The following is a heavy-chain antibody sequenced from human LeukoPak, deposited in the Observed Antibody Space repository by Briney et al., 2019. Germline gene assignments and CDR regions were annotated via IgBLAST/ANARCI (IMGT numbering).Heavy chain of an antibody. CDR2: INPNTADT. Sequence: GASVKVSCKASGYTFSEYYLHWVRQAPGQGLEWMGWINPNTADTKYVQRFQGRVTMTRDTSISTAYMELSRLRSDDTAVYYCARDPPSRHSGYDYGWFDPWGQGTLVTASS. V-gene: IGHV1-2*02. CDR3: ARDPPSRHSGYDYGWFDP. J-gene: IGHJ5*02. D-gene: IGHD5-12*01. CDR1: GYTFSEYY.